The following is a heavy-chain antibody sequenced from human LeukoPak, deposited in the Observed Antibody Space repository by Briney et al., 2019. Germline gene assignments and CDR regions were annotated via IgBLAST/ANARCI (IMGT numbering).Heavy chain of an antibody. CDR2: IYSGGST. J-gene: IGHJ6*04. D-gene: IGHD3-16*01. V-gene: IGHV3-53*01. Sequence: GGSLRLSCAASGFTVSSNCMSWVRQAPGKGLEWVSVIYSGGSTYYADSVKGRFTISRDNSKNSLFLQMNSLRAEDTAVYFCVKSTRAVMAMMDVWGKGTTVTVSS. CDR1: GFTVSSNC. CDR3: VKSTRAVMAMMDV.